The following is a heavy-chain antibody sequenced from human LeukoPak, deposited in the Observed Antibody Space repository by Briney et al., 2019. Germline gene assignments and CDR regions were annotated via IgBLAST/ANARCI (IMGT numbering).Heavy chain of an antibody. D-gene: IGHD5-24*01. J-gene: IGHJ6*03. CDR2: IKQAGSEK. Sequence: GGSLRLSCAASGFTFSSYWMSWVRQAPGKGLEWVANIKQAGSEKYYVDSVKGRFTISRDNAKNSLHLQMNTLRAEDTAVYYCARVWGPKPDMPAINDHFYYYMDVWGKGTTVTVSS. V-gene: IGHV3-7*01. CDR1: GFTFSSYW. CDR3: ARVWGPKPDMPAINDHFYYYMDV.